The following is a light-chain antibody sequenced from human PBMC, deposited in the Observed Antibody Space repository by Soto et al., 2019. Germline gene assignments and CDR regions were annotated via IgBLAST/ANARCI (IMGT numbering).Light chain of an antibody. CDR3: RSYTSSSTQV. CDR1: SSDVGGYIY. V-gene: IGLV2-14*01. Sequence: QSVLTQPASVSGSPGQSITSSCTGTSSDVGGYIYVSWYQQHPGKAPKLMIYDVSNRPSGVSNRFSGSKSGNTASLTISGLQAEDEADYYCRSYTSSSTQVFGTGTQVTGL. CDR2: DVS. J-gene: IGLJ1*01.